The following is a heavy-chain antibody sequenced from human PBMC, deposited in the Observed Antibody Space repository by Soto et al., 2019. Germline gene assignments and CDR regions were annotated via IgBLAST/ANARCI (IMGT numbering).Heavy chain of an antibody. CDR2: IYYNGNT. CDR3: ARCSFVVIQVPGFDP. J-gene: IGHJ5*02. V-gene: IGHV4-31*03. D-gene: IGHD2-15*01. Sequence: SETLSLTCTVSGGSISSGGYYWSWIRQHPGRGLEWIGYIYYNGNTYYNPSLKSRVTVSVDTSKNQFSLNVRSVTAADTAVYYCARCSFVVIQVPGFDPWGKGTLVTVSS. CDR1: GGSISSGGYY.